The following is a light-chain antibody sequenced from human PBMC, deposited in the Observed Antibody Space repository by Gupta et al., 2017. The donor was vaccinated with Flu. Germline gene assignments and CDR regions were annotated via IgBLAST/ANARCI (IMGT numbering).Light chain of an antibody. V-gene: IGLV2-14*01. Sequence: QSARTQPAPGFGSPGKSITTSCTGTSSDVGGYNYVSWYQQHPGKAPKLMIYEVSNRPSGVSNRFSGSKSGNTASLTISGLQAEDEADYYCSSYTSSSTPYVFGTGTKVTVL. CDR2: EVS. J-gene: IGLJ1*01. CDR1: SSDVGGYNY. CDR3: SSYTSSSTPYV.